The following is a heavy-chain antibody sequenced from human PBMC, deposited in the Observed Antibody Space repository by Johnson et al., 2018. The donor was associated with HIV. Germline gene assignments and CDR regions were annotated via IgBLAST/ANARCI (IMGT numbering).Heavy chain of an antibody. CDR2: IKQDGSEK. V-gene: IGHV3-7*02. CDR1: GFTFSSYW. CDR3: AKGRWEATTYDDAFDI. D-gene: IGHD1-26*01. Sequence: VQLVESGGGVVQPGRSLRLSCAASGFTFSSYWMSWVRQAPGKGLEWVANIKQDGSEKYYADSMKGRFTISRDNSKNTLYLQMNSLRAEDTAVYYCAKGRWEATTYDDAFDIWGQGTMVTVSS. J-gene: IGHJ3*02.